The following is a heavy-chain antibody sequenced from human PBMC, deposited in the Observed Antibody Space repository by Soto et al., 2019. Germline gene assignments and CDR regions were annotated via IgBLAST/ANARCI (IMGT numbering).Heavy chain of an antibody. Sequence: QITLKESGPTLVKPTQPLTLTCTFSGFSLSISGVGVGWIRQPPGKALEWLALIYWDDDKRYSPSLKSRLTITKDTPKNQVVLTMTSMDPLHTATYYCSHNTSSSSWYYGTTYFQHRGQGTLVTVSS. CDR1: GFSLSISGVG. J-gene: IGHJ1*01. CDR3: SHNTSSSSWYYGTTYFQH. CDR2: IYWDDDK. V-gene: IGHV2-5*02. D-gene: IGHD6-13*01.